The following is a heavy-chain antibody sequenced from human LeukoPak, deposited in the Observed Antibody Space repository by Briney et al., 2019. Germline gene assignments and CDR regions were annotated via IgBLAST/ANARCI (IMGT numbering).Heavy chain of an antibody. CDR2: IYHSGST. Sequence: SETLSLTCAVSGNSLSRSHYWGWIRQPPGKGLEWVGNIYHSGSTYYNPSLKSRVAISVDTSRYQFSLRLNSVTTADTAVYYCARDWDGFDIWGQGTVVTVSS. CDR1: GNSLSRSHY. J-gene: IGHJ3*02. CDR3: ARDWDGFDI. V-gene: IGHV4-38-2*02.